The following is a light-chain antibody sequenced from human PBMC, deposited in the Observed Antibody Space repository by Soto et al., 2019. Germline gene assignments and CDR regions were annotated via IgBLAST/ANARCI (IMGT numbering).Light chain of an antibody. J-gene: IGLJ2*01. CDR2: GNN. CDR3: QSYDSSLSGSV. Sequence: QSVLTHPPSVSGAPGQRVTISCTGSRSNIGAGNDVNWYQQLPGTAPKLLIYGNNNRPSGVPDRFSGSKSGTSASLAITGLQADDEADYYCQSYDSSLSGSVFRGGTKLTVL. CDR1: RSNIGAGND. V-gene: IGLV1-40*01.